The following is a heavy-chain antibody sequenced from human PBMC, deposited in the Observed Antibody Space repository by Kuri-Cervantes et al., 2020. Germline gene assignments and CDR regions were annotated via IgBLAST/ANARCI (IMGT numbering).Heavy chain of an antibody. D-gene: IGHD6-19*01. CDR3: ARSTRSSGLDN. CDR1: GGSVSSGPYY. V-gene: IGHV4-39*07. Sequence: SETLSLTCSVSGGSVSSGPYYWSWIRQPPGKGLEWIGSIYHSGSTYYNPSLKSRVTISVDTSKNQFSLKLSSVTAADTAVYYCARSTRSSGLDNWSQGTLVTVSS. CDR2: IYHSGST. J-gene: IGHJ4*02.